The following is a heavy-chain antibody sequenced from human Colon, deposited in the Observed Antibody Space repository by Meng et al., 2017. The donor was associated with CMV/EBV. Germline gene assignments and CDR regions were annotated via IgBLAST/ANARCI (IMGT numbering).Heavy chain of an antibody. V-gene: IGHV3-74*01. D-gene: IGHD4-17*01. CDR3: ARDLGDYGDYPGASDY. CDR2: INSDGSST. J-gene: IGHJ4*02. Sequence: GESLKISCAASGFTFSSYWMHWVRQAPGKGLVWVSRINSDGSSTSYADSVKGRFTISRDNAKNTLYLQMNSLRAEDTAVYYCARDLGDYGDYPGASDYWGQGTLVTVSS. CDR1: GFTFSSYW.